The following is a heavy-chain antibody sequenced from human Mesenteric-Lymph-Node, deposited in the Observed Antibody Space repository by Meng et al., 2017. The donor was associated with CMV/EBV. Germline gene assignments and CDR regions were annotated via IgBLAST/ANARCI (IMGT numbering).Heavy chain of an antibody. CDR3: AGHGDYLDV. J-gene: IGHJ6*02. Sequence: VSCKASGYTFTASHLHWVRQAPEQGLGWLDWLTPKTGGTFYAQKFRGKVTMTGDTSISTAYMELRRLASDDTPVYYCAGHGDYLDVWSHGTTVTVSS. V-gene: IGHV1-2*02. D-gene: IGHD4-17*01. CDR2: LTPKTGGT. CDR1: GYTFTASH.